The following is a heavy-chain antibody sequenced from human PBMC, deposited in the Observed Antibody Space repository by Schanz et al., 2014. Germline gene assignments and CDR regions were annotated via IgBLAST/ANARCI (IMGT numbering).Heavy chain of an antibody. Sequence: VQLLESGGGLVQPGGSLRLSCTASGFTFSSYGMHWVRQAPGKGLEWVAVIWYDGSNKYYADSVKGRFTISRDNSKNSLYLQMNSLRAEDTAVYYCAKVRYSSGWRGDYFDEWGQGTLVNVAS. J-gene: IGHJ4*02. D-gene: IGHD6-25*01. V-gene: IGHV3-33*03. CDR3: AKVRYSSGWRGDYFDE. CDR1: GFTFSSYG. CDR2: IWYDGSNK.